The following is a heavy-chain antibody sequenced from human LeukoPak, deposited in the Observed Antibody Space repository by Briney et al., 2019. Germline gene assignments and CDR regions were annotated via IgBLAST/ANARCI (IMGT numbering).Heavy chain of an antibody. CDR2: IGSSGGDT. CDR3: AKVQYSYGFYYFDY. V-gene: IGHV3-23*01. Sequence: GGSLRLSCTASGFTFSSYAMSWVRQAPGKGLEWVSAIGSSGGDTYYAGSVKGRFTISRDISRNTLSLQMNSLRAGDTALYYCAKVQYSYGFYYFDYWGQGTLVTVSS. D-gene: IGHD5-18*01. J-gene: IGHJ4*02. CDR1: GFTFSSYA.